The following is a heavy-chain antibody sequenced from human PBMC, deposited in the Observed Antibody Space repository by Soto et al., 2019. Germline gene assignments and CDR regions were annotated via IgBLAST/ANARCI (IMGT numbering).Heavy chain of an antibody. CDR3: ARALAGQHGDF. D-gene: IGHD3-10*01. CDR2: ISGYNDNT. J-gene: IGHJ4*02. CDR1: GYTFVNYG. V-gene: IGHV1-18*01. Sequence: ASVKVSCKASGYTFVNYGISWVRQAPGQGLEWMGWISGYNDNTNYAQNFQGRVTMTKDTSTRTVYMELRTLRHDDTAVYYCARALAGQHGDFWGQGPPVTVSS.